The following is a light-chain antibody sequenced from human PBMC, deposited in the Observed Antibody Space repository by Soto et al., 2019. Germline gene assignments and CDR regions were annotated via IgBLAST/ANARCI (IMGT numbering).Light chain of an antibody. V-gene: IGLV3-21*04. CDR1: NIGSKS. J-gene: IGLJ1*01. CDR3: QVWDSSSDHDV. Sequence: SYEPTQPPSVSVAPGKTARITCGGNNIGSKSVHWYQQKPGQAPVLVIYYDSDRPSGIPERFSGSNSGNTATLTISRVEAGDEADYYCQVWDSSSDHDVFGTGTKLTVL. CDR2: YDS.